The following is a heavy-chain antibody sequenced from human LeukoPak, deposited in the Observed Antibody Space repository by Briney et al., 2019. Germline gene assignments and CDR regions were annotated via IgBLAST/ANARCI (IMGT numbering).Heavy chain of an antibody. J-gene: IGHJ4*02. CDR3: ARVGSIAAAFDD. CDR2: ISSSSSYI. V-gene: IGHV3-21*01. Sequence: SGGSLRLSCAASGFTFSSYSMNWVRQAPGKGLEWVSSISSSSSYIYYADSVKGRFTISRDNAKNSLYLQMNSLRAEDTAVYYCARVGSIAAAFDDWGQGTLVTVAS. D-gene: IGHD6-6*01. CDR1: GFTFSSYS.